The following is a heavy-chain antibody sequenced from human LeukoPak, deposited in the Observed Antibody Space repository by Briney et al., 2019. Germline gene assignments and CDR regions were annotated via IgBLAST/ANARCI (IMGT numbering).Heavy chain of an antibody. J-gene: IGHJ4*02. Sequence: GGSLRLSCAASGFTFSNYAMSWVRQAPGKGLERVSAISGSGAGTYYADSVKGRFTISRDNSKNTLYLQMNSLRVEDTAVYYCAKAWGNVAAAGTYYFDYWGQGTLVTVSS. D-gene: IGHD6-13*01. CDR2: ISGSGAGT. CDR3: AKAWGNVAAAGTYYFDY. V-gene: IGHV3-23*01. CDR1: GFTFSNYA.